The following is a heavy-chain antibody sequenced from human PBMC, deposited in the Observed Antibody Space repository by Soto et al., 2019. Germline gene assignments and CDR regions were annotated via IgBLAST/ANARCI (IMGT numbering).Heavy chain of an antibody. CDR1: GASISRYY. CDR2: IYYSGNT. V-gene: IGHV4-59*01. Sequence: PSETLSLTCTVSGASISRYYGSWIRQPPGKGLEWIGYIYYSGNTNYNPSLKSRVTVSVDTSKNQFSLKLSSVTAADTAVYYCARGFADSSDWYYWGQGTLVTVSS. D-gene: IGHD6-19*01. CDR3: ARGFADSSDWYY. J-gene: IGHJ4*02.